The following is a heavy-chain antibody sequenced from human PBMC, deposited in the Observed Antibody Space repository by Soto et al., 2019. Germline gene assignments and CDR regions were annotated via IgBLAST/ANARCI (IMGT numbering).Heavy chain of an antibody. CDR3: AKDQVVYSSGLFDC. D-gene: IGHD6-19*01. Sequence: GGALRLSCAASGFTFSSYAMSWVRPAPGKGLEWVSAISGRGGSTYYADSVKGRFTISRDNSKNTLYLQMNSLRAEDTAVYYCAKDQVVYSSGLFDCWGQGTLVTVSS. V-gene: IGHV3-23*01. J-gene: IGHJ4*02. CDR2: ISGRGGST. CDR1: GFTFSSYA.